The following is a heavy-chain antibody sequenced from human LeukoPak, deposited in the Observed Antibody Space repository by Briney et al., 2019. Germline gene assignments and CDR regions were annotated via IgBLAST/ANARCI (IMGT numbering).Heavy chain of an antibody. Sequence: SETLSLTCAVYGGSFSGYYWSWIRQPPGKGLEWIGEINHSGSTNYNPSLKSRVTISVDTSKNQFSLKLSSVTAADTAVYYCARSRSYSSSWYSDYWGQGTLVTVSS. D-gene: IGHD6-13*01. CDR2: INHSGST. V-gene: IGHV4-34*01. CDR3: ARSRSYSSSWYSDY. CDR1: GGSFSGYY. J-gene: IGHJ4*02.